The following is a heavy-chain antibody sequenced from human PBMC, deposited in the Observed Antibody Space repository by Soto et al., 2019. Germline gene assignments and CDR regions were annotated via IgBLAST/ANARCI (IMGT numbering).Heavy chain of an antibody. V-gene: IGHV2-5*02. CDR2: VYWDDSK. J-gene: IGHJ4*02. CDR3: AHCRGGVASF. D-gene: IGHD2-2*01. Sequence: QITLNESGPTLVKPTQTLTLTCTFSGFSLSTRDVGVGWIRQTPGEALEWLGVVYWDDSKTYSPSLESRLTIPQDTSKNQVVLRMTKMDPVDTATYYCAHCRGGVASFWGQGTLVTVSS. CDR1: GFSLSTRDVG.